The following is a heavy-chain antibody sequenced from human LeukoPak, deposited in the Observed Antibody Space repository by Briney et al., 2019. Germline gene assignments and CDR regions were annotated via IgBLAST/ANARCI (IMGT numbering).Heavy chain of an antibody. D-gene: IGHD6-19*01. CDR1: EYTFTGYY. V-gene: IGHV1-2*02. CDR3: ARGGYNTGWEFDY. Sequence: ASVKVSCKASEYTFTGYYMHWLRRAPGQGLEWMGWINPNSGATDYAQKFQGRVIMTRDTSISTVYVELTRLRSDDTAVYYCARGGYNTGWEFDYWGQGTLVTVSS. J-gene: IGHJ4*02. CDR2: INPNSGAT.